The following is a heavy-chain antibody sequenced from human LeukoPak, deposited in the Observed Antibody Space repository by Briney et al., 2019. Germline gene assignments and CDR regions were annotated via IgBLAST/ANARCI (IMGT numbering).Heavy chain of an antibody. D-gene: IGHD3-22*01. V-gene: IGHV3-30-3*01. J-gene: IGHJ6*02. CDR2: ISYDGSNK. CDR3: ARVYYYDSSGYLGGMDV. Sequence: GRSLRLSCAASGFTFSSYAMHWVRQAPGKGLEWVAVISYDGSNKYYADSVKGRFTISRDNSKNTLYLQMNSLRAEDTAVYYCARVYYYDSSGYLGGMDVWGQRTTVTVSS. CDR1: GFTFSSYA.